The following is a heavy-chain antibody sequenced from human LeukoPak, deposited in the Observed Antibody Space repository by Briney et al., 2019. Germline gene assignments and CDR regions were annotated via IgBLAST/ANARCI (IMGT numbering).Heavy chain of an antibody. CDR3: ARALGYCSGGSCTRGYNWFDP. D-gene: IGHD2-15*01. CDR1: GGSMSSNNYY. V-gene: IGHV4-39*01. CDR2: IYYSGTT. Sequence: SETLSLTCIVSGGSMSSNNYYWGWVRQPPGKGLEWIGNIYYSGTTYHNPSLKSRVTISVDTSKNQFSLKLSFVTTADTAVYYCARALGYCSGGSCTRGYNWFDPWGQGTLVTVPS. J-gene: IGHJ5*02.